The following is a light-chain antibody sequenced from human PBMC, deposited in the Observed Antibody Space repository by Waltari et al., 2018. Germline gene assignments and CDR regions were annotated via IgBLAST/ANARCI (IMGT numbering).Light chain of an antibody. V-gene: IGKV1-33*01. CDR2: DAS. Sequence: DIQMTQSPSSLSASVGDRVTITCQASQYISNYLNWYQQKPGKAPKLLIYDASNLETGVPSRFSGSGSGTDFTFTISSLQPEDIATYYCQQYDNLLTFGPGTKVDIK. CDR3: QQYDNLLT. J-gene: IGKJ3*01. CDR1: QYISNY.